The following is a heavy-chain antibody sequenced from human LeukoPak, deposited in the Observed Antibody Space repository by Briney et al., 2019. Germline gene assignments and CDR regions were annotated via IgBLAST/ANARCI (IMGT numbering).Heavy chain of an antibody. CDR1: GFTFSTYN. CDR3: ARGETARVDY. V-gene: IGHV3-48*02. D-gene: IGHD3-16*01. CDR2: ISSGSSTI. J-gene: IGHJ4*02. Sequence: GGSLRLSCAASGFTFSTYNMNWVRQAPGKGLEWLSYISSGSSTIYYTDSVEGRFTISRDNAKNSLYLQMNSLRDEDTAVYYCARGETARVDYWGQGILVTVSS.